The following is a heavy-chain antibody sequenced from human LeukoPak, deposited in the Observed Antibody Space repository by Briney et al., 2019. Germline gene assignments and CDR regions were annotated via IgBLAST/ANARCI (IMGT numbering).Heavy chain of an antibody. Sequence: GGSLRLSSAASGFTFDDYAMHWVRQAPGKGLEWVSGISWNSGSIGYADSVKGRFTISRDNAKNSLYLQMDSLRAEDTALYYCAKAKENYRSGWYGVDYWGQGTLVTVSS. CDR3: AKAKENYRSGWYGVDY. D-gene: IGHD6-19*01. CDR1: GFTFDDYA. J-gene: IGHJ4*02. CDR2: ISWNSGSI. V-gene: IGHV3-9*01.